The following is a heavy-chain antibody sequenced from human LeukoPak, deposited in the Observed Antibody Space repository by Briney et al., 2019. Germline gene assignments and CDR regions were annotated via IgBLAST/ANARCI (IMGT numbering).Heavy chain of an antibody. J-gene: IGHJ4*02. CDR2: FDPENAEI. CDR1: GNTLRELP. Sequence: GASVKVSCKLSGNTLRELPIQWVRQAGGKGLEWMAGFDPENAEIVYAQKFQGRVTMTEDTSTNTAYMELTSLTSDDTALYYCAIRGSDLWSGFDYWGQGTQVTVSS. D-gene: IGHD3-3*01. V-gene: IGHV1-24*01. CDR3: AIRGSDLWSGFDY.